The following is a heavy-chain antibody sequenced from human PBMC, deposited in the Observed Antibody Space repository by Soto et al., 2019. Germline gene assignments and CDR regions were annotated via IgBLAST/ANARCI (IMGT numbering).Heavy chain of an antibody. CDR3: AALIVVVMYPDY. CDR2: ISGSGGST. J-gene: IGHJ4*02. CDR1: GLTFSSYA. D-gene: IGHD3-22*01. Sequence: GGSLRLSCAASGLTFSSYAMSWVRQAPGKGLEWVSTISGSGGSTYYPDSVRGRFTISRDNSKNTLYLQMNSLRAEDTAVYYCAALIVVVMYPDYWGQGTLVTVSS. V-gene: IGHV3-23*01.